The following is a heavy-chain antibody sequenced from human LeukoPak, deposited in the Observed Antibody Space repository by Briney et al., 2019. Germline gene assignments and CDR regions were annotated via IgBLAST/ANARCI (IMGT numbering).Heavy chain of an antibody. Sequence: GGSLRLSCAASGFTFSSYEMKWVRQAPGKGLEWVSYISSSGSTVYYADSVKGRFTISRDNAKNSLYLQMNSLRAEDTAVYYCAGGYSYGLDYWGQGTLVTVSS. J-gene: IGHJ4*02. CDR3: AGGYSYGLDY. V-gene: IGHV3-48*03. CDR2: ISSSGSTV. D-gene: IGHD5-18*01. CDR1: GFTFSSYE.